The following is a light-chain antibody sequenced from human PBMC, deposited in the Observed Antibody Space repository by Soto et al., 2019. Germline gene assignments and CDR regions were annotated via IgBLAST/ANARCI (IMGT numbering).Light chain of an antibody. CDR2: DVS. CDR1: SSDVCGYNY. V-gene: IGLV2-14*03. J-gene: IGLJ1*01. CDR3: SSYTTSNTRQIV. Sequence: QSVLTQPASVSGSPGQSITISCTGTSSDVCGYNYVSWYQHHPGKAPKLMIYDVSNRPSGVPNRFSGSKSGNTASLTISGLQPEDEADYYCSSYTTSNTRQIVLGTGTKVTVL.